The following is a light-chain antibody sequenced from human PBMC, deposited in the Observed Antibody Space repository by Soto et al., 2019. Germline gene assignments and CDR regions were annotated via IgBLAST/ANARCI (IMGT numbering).Light chain of an antibody. CDR3: QHYSTFPLT. V-gene: IGKV1-5*03. J-gene: IGKJ2*01. CDR2: KES. CDR1: QTICTW. Sequence: DIAMTQSPSTLSASIGDRLTITCRAIQTICTWLAWYQQKPGKAPNLLIYKESTLPSGVPSRFSGSGYGTDFTLTITNLQPEDFAIFYCQHYSTFPLTFGQGTQVEIK.